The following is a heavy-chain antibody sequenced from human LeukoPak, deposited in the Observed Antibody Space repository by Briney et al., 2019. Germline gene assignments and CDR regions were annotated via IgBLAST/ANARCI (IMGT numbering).Heavy chain of an antibody. Sequence: PGGSLRLSCATSGFTFSNAWMNWVRQAPGKGLEWVGRIRSNSDGGTIDYAAPVKGRFTLTRDDSKTTLYLQMNSLQTEDTAVYYCATDFYDSTWGQGTLVTVSS. D-gene: IGHD3-22*01. CDR2: IRSNSDGGTI. CDR3: ATDFYDST. CDR1: GFTFSNAW. J-gene: IGHJ5*02. V-gene: IGHV3-15*07.